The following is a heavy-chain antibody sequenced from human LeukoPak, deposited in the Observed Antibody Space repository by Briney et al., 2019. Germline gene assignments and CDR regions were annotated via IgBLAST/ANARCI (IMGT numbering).Heavy chain of an antibody. D-gene: IGHD3-10*01. Sequence: GGSLRLSCAASGFTFSNYNFYWVRQAPGKGLEWVSSISSTSSYIYYADSMKGRFTISRDNAKNSLYLQMNSLRAEDTAVYYCARALWSGPVYYGMGVWGQGTTVTVSS. J-gene: IGHJ6*02. CDR3: ARALWSGPVYYGMGV. CDR1: GFTFSNYN. CDR2: ISSTSSYI. V-gene: IGHV3-21*01.